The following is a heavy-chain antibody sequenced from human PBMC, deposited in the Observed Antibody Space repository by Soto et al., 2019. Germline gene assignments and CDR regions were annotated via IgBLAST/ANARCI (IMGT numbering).Heavy chain of an antibody. J-gene: IGHJ5*02. Sequence: QVTLKESGPVLVKPTETITMTCTVSGFSLSNARMGVSWIRQPPGKALEWLAHIFSNDEKSYSTSLKSRLTISKDTSKSQVVLTMTNMDPVDTATYYCARGIAARQFWENSFDPWGQGTLVTVSS. CDR2: IFSNDEK. CDR3: ARGIAARQFWENSFDP. D-gene: IGHD6-6*01. V-gene: IGHV2-26*01. CDR1: GFSLSNARMG.